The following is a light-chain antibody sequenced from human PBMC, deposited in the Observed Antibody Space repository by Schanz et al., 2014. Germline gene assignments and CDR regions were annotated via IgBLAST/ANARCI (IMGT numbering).Light chain of an antibody. Sequence: EIVLTQSPGTLSLSPGERATLSCRASQSVSSSYLVWYQQQPGQAPRLLIYGASSRATGIPDRFSGSGSGTDFTLTISRLEPEDFAVYHCQQYGRSPWTFGQGTKVEIK. V-gene: IGKV3-20*01. CDR3: QQYGRSPWT. CDR2: GAS. J-gene: IGKJ1*01. CDR1: QSVSSSY.